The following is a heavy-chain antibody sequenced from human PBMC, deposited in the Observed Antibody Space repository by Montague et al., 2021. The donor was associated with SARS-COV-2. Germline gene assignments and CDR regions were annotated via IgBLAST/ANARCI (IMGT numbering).Heavy chain of an antibody. V-gene: IGHV3-33*01. J-gene: IGHJ6*02. Sequence: SLRLSCAASGFTFSSYGMHWVRQDPGKGLEWVAVIWYDGSNKYYADSVKGRFTISRDNSKNTLYLQMNSLRAEDTAVYYCARLYYYGSGRRMGYYYYGMDVWGQGTTVTVSS. D-gene: IGHD3-10*01. CDR2: IWYDGSNK. CDR1: GFTFSSYG. CDR3: ARLYYYGSGRRMGYYYYGMDV.